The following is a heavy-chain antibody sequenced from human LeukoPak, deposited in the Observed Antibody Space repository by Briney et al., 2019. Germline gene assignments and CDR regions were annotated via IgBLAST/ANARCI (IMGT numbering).Heavy chain of an antibody. J-gene: IGHJ2*01. V-gene: IGHV3-23*01. CDR1: GFTFSSYA. D-gene: IGHD4-17*01. Sequence: GGSLRLSCAASGFTFSSYAMGWVRQAPGKGLEWVSRISGSGGSTYYADSVKGRFTISRDNSKNTLYLQMDSLRAEDTAVYYCAKRVTNYWYFDLWGRGTLVTVSS. CDR3: AKRVTNYWYFDL. CDR2: ISGSGGST.